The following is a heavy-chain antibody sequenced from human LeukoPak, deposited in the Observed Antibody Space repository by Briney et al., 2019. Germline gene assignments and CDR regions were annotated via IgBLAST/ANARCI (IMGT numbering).Heavy chain of an antibody. J-gene: IGHJ4*02. CDR3: TTDRGITARPLFDH. D-gene: IGHD6-6*01. CDR2: LKSKTAGGTI. CDR1: GFAFRNYG. Sequence: GGSQRLSCIASGFAFRNYGMHWVRQAPGKGLEWVGRLKSKTAGGTIDYAAPVKGRFSISIDDSKNTLFLQMNSLTTEDTAVYYCTTDRGITARPLFDHWGQGTLVTVSS. V-gene: IGHV3-15*01.